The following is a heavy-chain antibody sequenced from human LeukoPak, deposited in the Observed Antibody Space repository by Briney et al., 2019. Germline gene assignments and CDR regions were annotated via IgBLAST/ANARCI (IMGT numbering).Heavy chain of an antibody. CDR1: GFTFSSYA. V-gene: IGHV3-30*02. CDR3: AKDSGFAGMRQYYFDY. J-gene: IGHJ4*02. CDR2: IRYDGNNK. Sequence: PGGSLRLSCAASGFTFSSYAIHWVRQAPGKGLEWVAFIRYDGNNKYYADSVKGRFTISRDNSKNTLYLQMNSLRAEDTAVYYCAKDSGFAGMRQYYFDYWGQGTQVTVSS. D-gene: IGHD2-2*01.